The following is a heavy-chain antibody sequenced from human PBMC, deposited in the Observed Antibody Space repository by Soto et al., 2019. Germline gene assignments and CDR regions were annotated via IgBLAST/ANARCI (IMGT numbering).Heavy chain of an antibody. CDR1: GFTFSSYS. CDR2: IRGNGDPP. J-gene: IGHJ4*02. CDR3: VKSRGGNNFDFFD. Sequence: GGSLRLSCAASGFTFSSYSMNWVRQAPGKGLEYVSGIRGNGDPPFYADSVKGRFTISRDNSKNTLYLQMSSLSADDTAVYYCVKSRGGNNFDFFDWGQGALVTVSS. V-gene: IGHV3-64D*06. D-gene: IGHD5-12*01.